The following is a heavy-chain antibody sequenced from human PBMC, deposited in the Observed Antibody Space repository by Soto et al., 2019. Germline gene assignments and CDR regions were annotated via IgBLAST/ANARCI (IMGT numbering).Heavy chain of an antibody. Sequence: SETLSLTCTVSGGSISSGDFYWSWIRQPPGKCLELIGNIYYSGSTYHNPSLRSRAIMSVDTSQNQFSLKLSSLTAADTAVYFCARADDFSDRFDYWGQGALVIVYS. D-gene: IGHD4-17*01. CDR3: ARADDFSDRFDY. CDR2: IYYSGST. J-gene: IGHJ4*02. V-gene: IGHV4-30-4*01. CDR1: GGSISSGDFY.